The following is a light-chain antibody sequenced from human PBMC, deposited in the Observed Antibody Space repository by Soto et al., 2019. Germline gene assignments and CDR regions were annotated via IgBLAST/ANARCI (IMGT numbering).Light chain of an antibody. CDR1: QNIRNY. CDR2: GAA. Sequence: DIQMTQSPSSLSASVGDRVAITCRASQNIRNYLNWNQQKPGKAPKVLIYGAASLQSGFPSRFSGSGSGTNFTLTLNNRPPEDYAIDLCHHSYSIQALTLGGGTKVESK. J-gene: IGKJ4*01. CDR3: HHSYSIQALT. V-gene: IGKV1-39*01.